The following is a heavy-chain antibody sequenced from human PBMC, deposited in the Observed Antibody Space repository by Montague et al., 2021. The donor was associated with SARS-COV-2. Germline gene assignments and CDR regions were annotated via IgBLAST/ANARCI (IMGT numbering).Heavy chain of an antibody. CDR1: GGSIRSSDNY. CDR3: ARRPYYYDSSGQFDP. D-gene: IGHD3-22*01. Sequence: TLSLTCTVSGGSIRSSDNYWSWIRQHPGKGLEWIGYIYSSGTTYYNPSLRSRVTISVDTSKKQFSLKLSSVTAADTAVYYCARRPYYYDSSGQFDPWGQGVLVTVSS. V-gene: IGHV4-31*03. J-gene: IGHJ5*02. CDR2: IYSSGTT.